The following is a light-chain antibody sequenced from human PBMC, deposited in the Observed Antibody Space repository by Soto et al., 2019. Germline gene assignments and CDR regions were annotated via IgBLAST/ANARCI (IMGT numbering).Light chain of an antibody. CDR1: QSVNSN. J-gene: IGKJ5*01. Sequence: EMVMTQSPATLSLSPGERATLSCRASQSVNSNLAWYQQKPGQAPRLLIYAASTRATGVPARFSGSGSGTEFTLTISSLQSEDFAVYYCQQNNNWPPITFGQGTRLEIK. CDR2: AAS. CDR3: QQNNNWPPIT. V-gene: IGKV3-15*01.